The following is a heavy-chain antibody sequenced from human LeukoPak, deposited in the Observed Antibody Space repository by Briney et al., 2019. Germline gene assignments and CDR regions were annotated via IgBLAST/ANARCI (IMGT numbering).Heavy chain of an antibody. CDR2: INHSGST. D-gene: IGHD3-22*01. J-gene: IGHJ4*02. CDR1: GGSFSGYY. CDR3: ARARNYYDSSGYYCY. V-gene: IGHV4-34*01. Sequence: PSETLSLTCAVYGGSFSGYYWSWIRQPPGKGLEWIGEINHSGSTNYNPSLKSRVTISVDTSKNQFSLKLSSVTAADTAVYYCARARNYYDSSGYYCYWGQGTLVTVSS.